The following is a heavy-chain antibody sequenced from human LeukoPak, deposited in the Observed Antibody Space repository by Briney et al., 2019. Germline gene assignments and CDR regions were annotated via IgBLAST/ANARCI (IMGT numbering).Heavy chain of an antibody. J-gene: IGHJ4*02. CDR1: GFTFSTYW. CDR3: GRGDPDY. CDR2: INQAGSDK. Sequence: GRSLRLSCEVSGFTFSTYWMNWVRQAPGNGLGWVANINQAGSDKYYVDSVKGRFTISRDNARNSLYLQMNSLRAEDTAVYYCGRGDPDYWGQRTLVTVSS. V-gene: IGHV3-7*01.